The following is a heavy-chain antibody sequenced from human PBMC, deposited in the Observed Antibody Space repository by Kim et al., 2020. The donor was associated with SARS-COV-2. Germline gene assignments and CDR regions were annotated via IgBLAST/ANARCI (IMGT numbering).Heavy chain of an antibody. D-gene: IGHD6-19*01. Sequence: KYSQKFQGRVTITRDTSASTAYMELSSLRSEDTAVYYCARDNRYSSAFDYWGQGTLVTVSS. J-gene: IGHJ4*02. CDR3: ARDNRYSSAFDY. V-gene: IGHV1-3*01.